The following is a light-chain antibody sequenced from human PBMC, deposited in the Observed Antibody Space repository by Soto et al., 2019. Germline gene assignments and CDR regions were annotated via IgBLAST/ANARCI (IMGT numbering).Light chain of an antibody. CDR2: EVS. Sequence: QSALTQPASVSGSPGQSITISCTGTSSDVGSYNLVSWYQQHPGKAPKLMIYEVSKRPSGVSNRFSGSKSGNTAFLTISGLQAEDVADYYCCSYAGSSTFVVFGGGTKLTVL. V-gene: IGLV2-23*02. CDR3: CSYAGSSTFVV. J-gene: IGLJ2*01. CDR1: SSDVGSYNL.